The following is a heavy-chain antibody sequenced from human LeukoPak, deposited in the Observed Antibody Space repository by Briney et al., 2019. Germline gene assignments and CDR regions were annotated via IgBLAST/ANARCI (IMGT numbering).Heavy chain of an antibody. D-gene: IGHD6-13*01. CDR1: GDTFTGYY. Sequence: GASVKVSCKASGDTFTGYYMHWVRQAPGQGLEWMGWINPNSGGTNYAQKFQGRVTMTRDTSISTAYMELSRLRSDDTAVYYCARGGQLVLTQNWFGPWGQGTLVTVSS. J-gene: IGHJ5*02. CDR2: INPNSGGT. CDR3: ARGGQLVLTQNWFGP. V-gene: IGHV1-2*02.